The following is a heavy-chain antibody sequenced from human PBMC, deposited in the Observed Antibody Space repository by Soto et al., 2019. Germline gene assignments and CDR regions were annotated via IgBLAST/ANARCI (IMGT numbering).Heavy chain of an antibody. D-gene: IGHD2-15*01. J-gene: IGHJ3*02. V-gene: IGHV3-15*01. CDR2: IKSKTDGGTT. CDR1: GFTFSNAW. CDR3: TTLVVVAATEAFDI. Sequence: GSLRLSCAASGFTFSNAWMSWVRQAPGKGLEWVGRIKSKTDGGTTDYAAPVKGRFTISRDDSKNTLYLQMNSLKTEDTAVYYCTTLVVVAATEAFDIWGQGTMVTVSS.